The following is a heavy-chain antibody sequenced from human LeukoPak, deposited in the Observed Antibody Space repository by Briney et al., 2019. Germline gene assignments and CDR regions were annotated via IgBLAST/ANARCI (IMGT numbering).Heavy chain of an antibody. CDR1: GITLSNYG. CDR2: IYYSGST. D-gene: IGHD1-26*01. V-gene: IGHV4-31*02. CDR3: ARGVRWELPYYFDY. J-gene: IGHJ4*02. Sequence: LRLSCAVSGITLSNYGMSWVRQAPGKGLEWIGYIYYSGSTYYNPSLKSRVTISVDTSKNQFSLKLSSVTAADTAVYYCARGVRWELPYYFDYWGQGTLVTVSS.